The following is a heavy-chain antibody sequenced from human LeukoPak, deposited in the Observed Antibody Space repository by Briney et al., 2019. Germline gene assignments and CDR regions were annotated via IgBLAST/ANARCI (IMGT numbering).Heavy chain of an antibody. Sequence: GASVKVSCKASGGTFSSYAISWVRQAPGQGLEWMGRIIPIFGIANYAQKFQGRVTITADKSTSTAYMELSSLRSEDTAVYYCARDRRIFHNPVPIFYYYGMVVWGQGTTVTVSS. CDR1: GGTFSSYA. CDR2: IIPIFGIA. J-gene: IGHJ6*02. D-gene: IGHD2/OR15-2a*01. V-gene: IGHV1-69*04. CDR3: ARDRRIFHNPVPIFYYYGMVV.